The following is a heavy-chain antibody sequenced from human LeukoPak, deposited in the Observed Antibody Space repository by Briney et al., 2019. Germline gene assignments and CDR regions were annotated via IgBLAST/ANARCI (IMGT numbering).Heavy chain of an antibody. V-gene: IGHV3-7*03. CDR1: GYIFSSYW. J-gene: IGHJ4*02. CDR3: AKDYDSSGYYYGSSSYFDY. CDR2: IKQDGSEK. Sequence: SGGSLRLSCVGSGYIFSSYWMNWVRQAPGKGLEWVANIKQDGSEKYHVDSVKGRFTISRDNAKNSLYLQMNSLRAEDTAVYYCAKDYDSSGYYYGSSSYFDYWGQGTLVTVSS. D-gene: IGHD3-22*01.